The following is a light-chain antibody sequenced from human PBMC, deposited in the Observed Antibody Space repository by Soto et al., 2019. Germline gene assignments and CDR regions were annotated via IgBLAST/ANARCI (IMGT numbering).Light chain of an antibody. J-gene: IGKJ1*01. CDR2: AAF. Sequence: DIQMTQSASSLSASVGDRVTITCRASQSISTFLNWYQQRPGKAPKLLIYAAFTLQTGVPSRFSGRGSGTDFTLTISNLQPEDFATYYCHQTDTIPETFGQGTKVEIK. CDR1: QSISTF. V-gene: IGKV1-39*01. CDR3: HQTDTIPET.